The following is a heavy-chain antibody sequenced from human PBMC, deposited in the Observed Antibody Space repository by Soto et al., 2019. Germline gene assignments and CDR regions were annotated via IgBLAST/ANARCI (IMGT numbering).Heavy chain of an antibody. Sequence: TLSLTCTVSGGSISSGGYYWSWIRQHPGKGLEWIGYIYYSGSTYYNPSLKSRVTISVDTSKNQFSLKLSSVTAADTAVYYCAREIYYGSGSYYDVWWFDPWGQGTLVTVSS. J-gene: IGHJ5*02. V-gene: IGHV4-31*03. CDR1: GGSISSGGYY. CDR2: IYYSGST. CDR3: AREIYYGSGSYYDVWWFDP. D-gene: IGHD3-10*01.